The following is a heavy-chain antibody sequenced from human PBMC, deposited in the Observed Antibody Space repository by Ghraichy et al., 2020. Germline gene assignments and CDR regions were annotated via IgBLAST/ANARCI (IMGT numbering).Heavy chain of an antibody. D-gene: IGHD3-9*01. V-gene: IGHV3-53*01. CDR3: ARGGKIRYFDWLPSRYYYYYYMDV. J-gene: IGHJ6*03. CDR2: IYSGGST. CDR1: GFTVSSNY. Sequence: GGSLRLSCAASGFTVSSNYMSWVRQAPGKGLEWVSVIYSGGSTYYADSVKGRFTISRDNSKNTLYLQMNSLRAEDTAVYYCARGGKIRYFDWLPSRYYYYYYMDVWGKGTTVTVSS.